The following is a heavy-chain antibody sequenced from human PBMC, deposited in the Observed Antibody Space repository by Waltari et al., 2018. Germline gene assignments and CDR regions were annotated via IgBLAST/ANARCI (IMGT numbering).Heavy chain of an antibody. J-gene: IGHJ4*02. CDR2: IYYSGST. D-gene: IGHD5-12*01. Sequence: QLQLQESGPGLVKPSETLSLTCNVSDGSISSSSYYWGWTRQPPGKGLEWIGSIYYSGSTYYNPSLKSRVTISVDTSKNQFSLKLSSVTAADTAVYYCARQERRWLQFDYWGQGTLVTVSS. CDR3: ARQERRWLQFDY. CDR1: DGSISSSSYY. V-gene: IGHV4-39*01.